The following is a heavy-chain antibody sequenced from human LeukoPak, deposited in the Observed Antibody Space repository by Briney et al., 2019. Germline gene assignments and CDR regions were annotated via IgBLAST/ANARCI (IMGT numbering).Heavy chain of an antibody. J-gene: IGHJ6*03. Sequence: GASVTVSFKVSGYTLTELSMHWVRQAPGKGEEWMGGFDPEDGETIYAQKFQGRVTMTEDTSTDTAYMELSSLRSEDTAVYYCATGRLAGYLNYYYYMDVWGKGTTVTVSS. D-gene: IGHD6-25*01. CDR1: GYTLTELS. CDR3: ATGRLAGYLNYYYYMDV. V-gene: IGHV1-24*01. CDR2: FDPEDGET.